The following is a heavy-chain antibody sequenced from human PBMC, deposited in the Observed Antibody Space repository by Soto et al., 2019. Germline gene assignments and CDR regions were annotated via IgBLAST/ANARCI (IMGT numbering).Heavy chain of an antibody. CDR3: ASLSGGSYIDY. CDR2: IYYSGST. J-gene: IGHJ4*02. V-gene: IGHV4-59*08. D-gene: IGHD2-15*01. CDR1: GGSISSYY. Sequence: QVQLQESGPGLVKPSETLSLTCTVSGGSISSYYWSWIRQPPGKGLEWIGYIYYSGSTNYNPSLKSRVTISVDTSKNQFSLKLSSVTAADTAVYYCASLSGGSYIDYWCQGTLVTVSS.